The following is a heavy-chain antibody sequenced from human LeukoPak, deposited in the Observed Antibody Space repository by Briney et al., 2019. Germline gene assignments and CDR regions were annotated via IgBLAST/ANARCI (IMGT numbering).Heavy chain of an antibody. CDR2: IYTSGST. CDR3: ARDERATYYDYVWGSYRKDAFDI. V-gene: IGHV4-61*02. CDR1: GGSISSGSYY. D-gene: IGHD3-16*02. Sequence: PSQTLSLTCTVSGGSISSGSYYWSWIRQPAGKGLEWIGRIYTSGSTNYNPSLKSRVTISVDTSKNQFSLKLSSVTAADTAVYYCARDERATYYDYVWGSYRKDAFDIWGQGTMVTVSS. J-gene: IGHJ3*02.